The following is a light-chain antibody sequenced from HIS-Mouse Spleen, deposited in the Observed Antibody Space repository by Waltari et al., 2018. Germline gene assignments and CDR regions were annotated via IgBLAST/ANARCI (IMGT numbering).Light chain of an antibody. V-gene: IGKV3-15*01. CDR3: QQYNNWPPVT. J-gene: IGKJ4*01. CDR1: QSVSSN. Sequence: EIVMTQSPATLSVSPGERATLSCRASQSVSSNLAWYQQKPGQAPRLLIYGASTRATGIPAGFSGSGSGTEFTLTISSMQSEDFAVYYCQQYNNWPPVTFGGGTKVEIK. CDR2: GAS.